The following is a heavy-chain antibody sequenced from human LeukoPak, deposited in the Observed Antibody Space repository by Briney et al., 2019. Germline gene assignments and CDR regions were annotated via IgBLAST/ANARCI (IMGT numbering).Heavy chain of an antibody. CDR1: GFTFDDYG. D-gene: IGHD2/OR15-2a*01. J-gene: IGHJ1*01. CDR2: IKRETDGGTI. CDR3: TTDRYYGNSELQFQH. V-gene: IGHV3-15*01. Sequence: GGSLRLSCAASGFTFDDYGMSWVRQAPGKGLEWLGRIKRETDGGTIDYAAPVKGRFTISRDDSRNTLYLQMDSLKIEDTAVYYCTTDRYYGNSELQFQHWGQGTLVTVSS.